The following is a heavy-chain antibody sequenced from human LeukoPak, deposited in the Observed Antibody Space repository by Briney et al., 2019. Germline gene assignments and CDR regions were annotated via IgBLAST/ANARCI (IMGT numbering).Heavy chain of an antibody. CDR2: IYHSGTT. D-gene: IGHD5-12*01. Sequence: SETLSLTCTVSNYSISSGFYWVWIRQPPGKGLQWIGNIYHSGTTYYNPSLKSRVTISVDTSKNQFSLKLGSVTASDTAIYYCAKEGYSGYGASDFWGRGTLVTVSS. V-gene: IGHV4-38-2*02. CDR1: NYSISSGFY. J-gene: IGHJ4*02. CDR3: AKEGYSGYGASDF.